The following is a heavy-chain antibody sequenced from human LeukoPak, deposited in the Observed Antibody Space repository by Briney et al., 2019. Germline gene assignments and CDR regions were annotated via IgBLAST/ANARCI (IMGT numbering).Heavy chain of an antibody. Sequence: GGSLRLSCAASGFTFSKYWMSWIRQAPGKGLEWAAHISEDGSNKYYVESVKGRFTISRDNAKNSLYLQMNSLKAEDTAVYYCARAAQPGFDPWGQGTLVTVSS. D-gene: IGHD1-14*01. CDR2: ISEDGSNK. V-gene: IGHV3-7*01. CDR1: GFTFSKYW. CDR3: ARAAQPGFDP. J-gene: IGHJ5*02.